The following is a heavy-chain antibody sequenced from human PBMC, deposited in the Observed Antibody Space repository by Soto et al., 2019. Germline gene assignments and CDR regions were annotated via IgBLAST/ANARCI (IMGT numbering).Heavy chain of an antibody. J-gene: IGHJ6*02. V-gene: IGHV1-69*01. Sequence: QVQLVQSGAEVKKPGSSVKVSCNASGCTFSSYAISWVRQAPGQGREWMGGIIPIFGTANYAQKFQARVTITADESTSTAYIELSRLRSEDTAVYYCASGIPDDYDRSGYYYGDYYYGMDVWGQGTTVTVSS. CDR2: IIPIFGTA. D-gene: IGHD3-22*01. CDR3: ASGIPDDYDRSGYYYGDYYYGMDV. CDR1: GCTFSSYA.